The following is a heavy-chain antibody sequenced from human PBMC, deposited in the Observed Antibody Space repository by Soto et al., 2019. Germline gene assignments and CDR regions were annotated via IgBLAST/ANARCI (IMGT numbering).Heavy chain of an antibody. J-gene: IGHJ4*02. CDR1: SFPFSSYS. V-gene: IGHV3-30-3*01. Sequence: GGCLRLSCEASSFPFSSYSMQWSLQAPGKGLECVAVISYDGSNKYYADSVKGRFTISRDNSKNTLYLQMNSLRAEDTAVYYCARAGPGSGSYYVPFDYWGQGTLFTVSS. D-gene: IGHD3-10*01. CDR3: ARAGPGSGSYYVPFDY. CDR2: ISYDGSNK.